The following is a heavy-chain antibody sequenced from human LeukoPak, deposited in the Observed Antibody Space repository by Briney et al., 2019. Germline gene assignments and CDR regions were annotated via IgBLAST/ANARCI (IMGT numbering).Heavy chain of an antibody. D-gene: IGHD6-13*01. J-gene: IGHJ4*02. V-gene: IGHV3-21*01. CDR3: ARNSYSSSWYGDY. CDR2: ISSSSSYI. Sequence: GGSLRLSCAASGFTFDDYGMSWVRQAPGKGLEWVSSISSSSSYIYYADSVKGRFTISRDNAKNSLYLQMNSLRAEDTAVYYCARNSYSSSWYGDYWGQGTLVTVSS. CDR1: GFTFDDYG.